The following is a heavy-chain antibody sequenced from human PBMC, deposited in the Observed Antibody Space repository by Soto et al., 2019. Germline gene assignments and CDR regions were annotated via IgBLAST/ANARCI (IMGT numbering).Heavy chain of an antibody. Sequence: SETLSLTCTVSGGSISSGDYYWSWIRQPPGKGLEWIGYIYYSGSTYYNPSLKSRVTISVDTSKNQFSLKLSSVTAADTAVYYFDYYRIAVRGCGSYFDYWGQGTPVTVSS. J-gene: IGHJ4*02. D-gene: IGHD1-26*01. V-gene: IGHV4-30-4*01. CDR2: IYYSGST. CDR1: GGSISSGDYY. CDR3: DYYRIAVRGCGSYFDY.